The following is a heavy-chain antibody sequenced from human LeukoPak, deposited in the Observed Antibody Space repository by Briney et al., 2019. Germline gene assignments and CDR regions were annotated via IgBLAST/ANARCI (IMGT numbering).Heavy chain of an antibody. CDR2: IYARATSP. V-gene: IGHV3-23*01. CDR1: GFTLSNYA. CDR3: AKESWFGEPSLDH. D-gene: IGHD3-10*01. J-gene: IGHJ4*02. Sequence: GGALRLSCAASGFTLSNYAMSGVRHAPGKGVEWLASIYARATSPYYADSVKCRFDISRDNSENTLHLQMTSLRADDTAVYYCAKESWFGEPSLDHWGQGALVTVSA.